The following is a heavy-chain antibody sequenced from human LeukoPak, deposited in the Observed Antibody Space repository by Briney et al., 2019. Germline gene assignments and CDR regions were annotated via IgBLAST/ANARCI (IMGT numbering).Heavy chain of an antibody. J-gene: IGHJ4*02. V-gene: IGHV3-30-3*01. D-gene: IGHD6-19*01. CDR2: ISYDGSNK. CDR1: GFTFSSYA. CDR3: ARDRRLIAVAGTGFDY. Sequence: GRSLRLSCAASGFTFSSYAMHWVRQAPGKGLEWVAVISYDGSNKYYADSVKGRFTISRDNSKNTLYLQMNSLRAEDTAVYYCARDRRLIAVAGTGFDYWGQGTLVTVSS.